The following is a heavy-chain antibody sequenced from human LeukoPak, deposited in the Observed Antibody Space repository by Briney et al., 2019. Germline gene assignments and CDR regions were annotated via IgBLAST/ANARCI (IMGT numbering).Heavy chain of an antibody. CDR2: IYYSGST. Sequence: PSETLSLTCTASGGSISSSSYYWGWIRQPPGKGLEWIGSIYYSGSTYYNPSLKSRVTISVDTSKNQFSLKLSSVTAADTAVYYCASSGIKYGDYQHWGRGTLVTVSS. D-gene: IGHD4-17*01. V-gene: IGHV4-39*01. J-gene: IGHJ1*01. CDR1: GGSISSSSYY. CDR3: ASSGIKYGDYQH.